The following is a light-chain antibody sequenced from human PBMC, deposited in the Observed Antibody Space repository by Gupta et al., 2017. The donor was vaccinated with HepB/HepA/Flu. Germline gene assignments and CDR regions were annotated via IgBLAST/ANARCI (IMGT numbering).Light chain of an antibody. CDR2: GAS. CDR1: QGVYRF. CDR3: QQGYNWPT. Sequence: ENVLTQSPATLSLSPGERATLSCRASQGVYRFFACYQQKPGQAPRLLIYGASDRAPGIPARFSGSGSGTDFTLTISILEHEDFAVYYFQQGYNWPTFGQGTRLEIK. V-gene: IGKV3-11*01. J-gene: IGKJ5*01.